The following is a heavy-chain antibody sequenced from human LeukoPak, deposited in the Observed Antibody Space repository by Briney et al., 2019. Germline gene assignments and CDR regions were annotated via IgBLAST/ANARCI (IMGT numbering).Heavy chain of an antibody. V-gene: IGHV3-48*03. D-gene: IGHD7-27*01. CDR2: ISSSGSII. J-gene: IGHJ4*02. CDR1: GFAFSDYE. Sequence: GGSLRLSCASSGFAFSDYEMNWVRQAPGKGLEWGSYISSSGSIIYYADSVKGRFTISRDNAKRSLFLQMNSLRVEDTAVYYCARTMWGFDYWGQGTLVTVSS. CDR3: ARTMWGFDY.